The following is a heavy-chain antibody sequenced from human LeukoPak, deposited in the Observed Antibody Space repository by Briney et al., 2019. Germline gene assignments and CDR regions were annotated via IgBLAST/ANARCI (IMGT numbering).Heavy chain of an antibody. J-gene: IGHJ4*02. V-gene: IGHV4-39*07. Sequence: SETLSLTCTVSGGSISSSSYYWGWIRQPPGKGLEWIGSIYYSGSTYYNPSLKSRVTISVDTSKNQFSLKLSSVTAADTAVYYCAREVPPGVWIQLWLRGGGFDYWGQGTLVTVSS. CDR2: IYYSGST. D-gene: IGHD5-18*01. CDR1: GGSISSSSYY. CDR3: AREVPPGVWIQLWLRGGGFDY.